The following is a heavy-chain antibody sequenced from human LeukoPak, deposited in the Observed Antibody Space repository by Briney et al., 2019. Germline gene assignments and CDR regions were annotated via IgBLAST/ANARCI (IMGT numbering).Heavy chain of an antibody. D-gene: IGHD1-26*01. V-gene: IGHV4-59*01. CDR3: ARVSAGGGSEWVDN. CDR2: ISYSGRA. J-gene: IGHJ5*02. Sequence: PSETLSLTCTVSGDSITDYNWSWIRQPPGKGLEWIGYISYSGRATYNPSVKSRVTISLATSRTQFSLSLTSVTAADTAVYYCARVSAGGGSEWVDNWGQGTLVTVSS. CDR1: GDSITDYN.